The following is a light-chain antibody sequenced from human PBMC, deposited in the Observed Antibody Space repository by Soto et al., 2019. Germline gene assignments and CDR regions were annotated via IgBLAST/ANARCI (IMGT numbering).Light chain of an antibody. J-gene: IGLJ7*01. CDR2: EDN. V-gene: IGLV6-57*03. Sequence: NFMLTQPHSVSESPGKTVIISCTRSSGSIASNYVQWYQQRPGSAPNIVIYEDNQRPSGVPDRFSGSVDSSSNSASLTISGLKTEDEADYYCHSYESNNVVFGGGTQLTVL. CDR3: HSYESNNVV. CDR1: SGSIASNY.